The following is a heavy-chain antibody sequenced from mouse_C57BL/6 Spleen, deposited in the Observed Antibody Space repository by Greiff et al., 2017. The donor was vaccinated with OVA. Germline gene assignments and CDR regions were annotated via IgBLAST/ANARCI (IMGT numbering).Heavy chain of an antibody. J-gene: IGHJ3*01. CDR3: AREGEANWDARFAY. CDR1: GYSITSGYY. V-gene: IGHV3-6*01. D-gene: IGHD4-1*01. CDR2: ISYDGSN. Sequence: DVKLQESGPGLVKPSQSLSLTCSVTGYSITSGYYWNWIRQFPGNKLEWMGYISYDGSNNYNPSLKNRISITRDTSKNQFFLKLNSVTTEDTATYYCAREGEANWDARFAYWGQGTLVTVSA.